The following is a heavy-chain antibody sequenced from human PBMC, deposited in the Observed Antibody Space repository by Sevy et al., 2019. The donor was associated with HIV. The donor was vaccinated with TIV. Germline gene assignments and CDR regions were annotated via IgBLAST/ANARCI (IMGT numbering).Heavy chain of an antibody. CDR3: ARDHAKDGDLGDYYYYGMEV. D-gene: IGHD4-17*01. CDR2: ISGSDNTI. J-gene: IGHJ6*02. CDR1: GFTFSDYY. Sequence: GGSLRLSCAASGFTFSDYYMSWIRQAPGAGLEWVSYISGSDNTIYYADSVKGRFTISRDNAKNSLYLQMNSLRAEDTAVYYCARDHAKDGDLGDYYYYGMEVWGQGTTVTVSS. V-gene: IGHV3-11*01.